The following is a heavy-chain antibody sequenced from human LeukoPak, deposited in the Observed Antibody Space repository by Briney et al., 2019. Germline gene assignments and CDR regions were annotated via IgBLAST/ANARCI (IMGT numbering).Heavy chain of an antibody. CDR3: VRDVEETSAVYYFDY. CDR1: GFTFSRYP. V-gene: IGHV3-30*04. Sequence: GGSLRLSCAASGFTFSRYPMHWVRQAPGKGLEWVSVISYDGRDKHHADSVRGRFTISRDNSKNTLYLQMNSLRAEDTAVYYCVRDVEETSAVYYFDYWGQGTLVTVSS. D-gene: IGHD2-2*01. J-gene: IGHJ4*02. CDR2: ISYDGRDK.